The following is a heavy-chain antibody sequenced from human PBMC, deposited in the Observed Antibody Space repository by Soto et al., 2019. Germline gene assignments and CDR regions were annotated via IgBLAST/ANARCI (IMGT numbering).Heavy chain of an antibody. D-gene: IGHD2-2*01. CDR2: INAGNGNT. CDR3: AREGIVVVPSAFYNWFDP. CDR1: GYTFTSYA. J-gene: IGHJ5*02. Sequence: QVQLVQSGAEVKKPGASVKVSCKASGYTFTSYAMHWVRQAPGQRLEWMGWINAGNGNTKYSQKFQGRVTITRDTTASTAYMELSSLRSEDTAVYYCAREGIVVVPSAFYNWFDPWRQGTLVTVSS. V-gene: IGHV1-3*01.